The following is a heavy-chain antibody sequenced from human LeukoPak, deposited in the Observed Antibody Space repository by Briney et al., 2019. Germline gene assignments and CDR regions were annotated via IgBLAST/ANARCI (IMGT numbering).Heavy chain of an antibody. V-gene: IGHV3-21*01. Sequence: GGSLRLSCAASGSIFNSYTMNWVRQPPGKGLEWVSAIRSSSSSIYYADSVKGRFTISRDNAQNSVLLQMNSLRAEDTAVYYCTRDGQYYGMDVWGQGTTVTVSS. J-gene: IGHJ6*02. CDR3: TRDGQYYGMDV. CDR2: IRSSSSSI. CDR1: GSIFNSYT.